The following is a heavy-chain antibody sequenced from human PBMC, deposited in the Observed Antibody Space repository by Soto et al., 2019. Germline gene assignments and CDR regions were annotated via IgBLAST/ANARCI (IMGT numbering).Heavy chain of an antibody. CDR2: ISGSGYSR. V-gene: IGHV3-23*01. D-gene: IGHD1-20*01. Sequence: EVQLLESGGDLLQPGGSLRLSCAASGFAFSYYSMSWVRQAPGKGLEWVADISGSGYSRYYAVSVRGRVTISRDNSRNTMYLQMDSLRVEDTAVYYCAKSFGNNWVGYHFHYWGQGTLVTVAS. J-gene: IGHJ4*02. CDR3: AKSFGNNWVGYHFHY. CDR1: GFAFSYYS.